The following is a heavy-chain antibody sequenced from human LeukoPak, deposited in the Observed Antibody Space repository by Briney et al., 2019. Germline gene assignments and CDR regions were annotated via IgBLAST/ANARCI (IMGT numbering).Heavy chain of an antibody. CDR1: GFTFSSYS. CDR2: ISSSSSYI. CDR3: ARVNTAMLDYYYYGMDV. Sequence: GGSLRLSCAASGFTFSSYSMNWVRQAPGKGLEWVSSISSSSSYIYYADSVKGRFTISRDNAKNSLYLQMNSLRAEDTAVYYCARVNTAMLDYYYYGMDVWGQGTTVTVSS. D-gene: IGHD5-18*01. J-gene: IGHJ6*02. V-gene: IGHV3-21*01.